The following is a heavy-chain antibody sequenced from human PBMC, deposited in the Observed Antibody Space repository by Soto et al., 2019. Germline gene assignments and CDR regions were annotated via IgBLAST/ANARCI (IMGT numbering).Heavy chain of an antibody. Sequence: EVQLVESGGGLVKPGGSLRLSCAASGITFIYAWMDWVRQAPGKRLEWVGRIKSQAGGGTIDYAAPVKGRFTISRDDSKNTVYLQMDSLKTEDTAVYYCTHAFSVAHPYSYFWGQGTLVTVSS. V-gene: IGHV3-15*07. J-gene: IGHJ4*02. CDR3: THAFSVAHPYSYF. D-gene: IGHD3-3*01. CDR1: GITFIYAW. CDR2: IKSQAGGGTI.